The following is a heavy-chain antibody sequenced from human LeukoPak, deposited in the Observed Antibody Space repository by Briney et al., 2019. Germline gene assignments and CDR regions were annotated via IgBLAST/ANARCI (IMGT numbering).Heavy chain of an antibody. CDR2: IYYSGST. Sequence: SETLSLTCTISGGSISSYYWSWIRQPPGKGLEWIGYIYYSGSTDYNPSLESRVTISVDPSKSQFSLKLTSVTAEDTAVYYCARGRPPHCSGGSCPVRNYYYYYMDVWGKGTTVTISS. D-gene: IGHD2-15*01. CDR3: ARGRPPHCSGGSCPVRNYYYYYMDV. V-gene: IGHV4-59*01. CDR1: GGSISSYY. J-gene: IGHJ6*03.